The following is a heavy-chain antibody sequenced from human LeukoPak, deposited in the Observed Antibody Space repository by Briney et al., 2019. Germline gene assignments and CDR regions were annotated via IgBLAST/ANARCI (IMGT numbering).Heavy chain of an antibody. CDR2: ISYDGSNK. V-gene: IGHV3-30*03. Sequence: GGSLRLSCAASGFTFSSYGMHWVRQAPGKGLEWVAVISYDGSNKYYADSVKGRFTISRDNSKNTLYLQMNSLRAEDTAVYYCARGPIAVAGTHSPIDYWGQGTLVTVSS. CDR1: GFTFSSYG. J-gene: IGHJ4*02. CDR3: ARGPIAVAGTHSPIDY. D-gene: IGHD6-19*01.